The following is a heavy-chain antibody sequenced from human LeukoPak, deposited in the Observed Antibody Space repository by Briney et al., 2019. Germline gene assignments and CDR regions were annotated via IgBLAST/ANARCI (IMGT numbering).Heavy chain of an antibody. J-gene: IGHJ4*02. V-gene: IGHV3-48*01. Sequence: GGSLRLSCAASGFTFSSYSMNRVRQAPGKGLEWVSYISSSSSTIYYADSVKGRFTISRDNAKNSLYLQMNSLRAEDTAVYYCARDVAGGYYYDSSGFDYWGQGTLVTVSS. CDR2: ISSSSSTI. D-gene: IGHD3-22*01. CDR1: GFTFSSYS. CDR3: ARDVAGGYYYDSSGFDY.